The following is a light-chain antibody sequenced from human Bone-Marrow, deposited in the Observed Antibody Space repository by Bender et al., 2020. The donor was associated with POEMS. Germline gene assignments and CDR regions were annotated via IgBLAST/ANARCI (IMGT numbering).Light chain of an antibody. CDR1: SSDVGAYNY. CDR3: ASFTSSSTVV. Sequence: QSALTQPRSVSGSPGQSVTISCTGTSSDVGAYNYVSWYQQHPGKAPKLMIYDVNKRPSGVPDRFSGSKSGNTASLTISGLQAEDEADYYCASFTSSSTVVFGGGTKLTVL. CDR2: DVN. V-gene: IGLV2-11*01. J-gene: IGLJ2*01.